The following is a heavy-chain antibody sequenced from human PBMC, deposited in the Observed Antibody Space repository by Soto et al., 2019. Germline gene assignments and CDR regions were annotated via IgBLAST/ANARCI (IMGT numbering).Heavy chain of an antibody. CDR3: ARDQGGGGVVITSD. J-gene: IGHJ4*02. CDR2: ISYDGSNK. V-gene: IGHV3-30-3*01. D-gene: IGHD3-3*01. Sequence: QVQLVESGGGVVQPGRSLRLSCAASGFTFSSYAMHWVRQAPGKGLEWVAVISYDGSNKYYADSVKGRFTISRDNSKNPLYLQMNSLRAEDTAVYYCARDQGGGGVVITSDWGQGTLVTVSS. CDR1: GFTFSSYA.